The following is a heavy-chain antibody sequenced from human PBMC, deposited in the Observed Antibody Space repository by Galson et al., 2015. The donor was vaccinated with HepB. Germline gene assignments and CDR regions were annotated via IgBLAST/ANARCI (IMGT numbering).Heavy chain of an antibody. V-gene: IGHV3-48*03. Sequence: SLRLSCAASGFTFSSYEMNWVRQAPGKGLEWVSYISSSGSTIYCADSVKGRFTISRDNAKNSLYLQMNSLRAEDTAVYYCASKSAYSSSSSYYYYGMDVWGQGTTVTVSS. D-gene: IGHD6-6*01. CDR1: GFTFSSYE. CDR3: ASKSAYSSSSSYYYYGMDV. CDR2: ISSSGSTI. J-gene: IGHJ6*02.